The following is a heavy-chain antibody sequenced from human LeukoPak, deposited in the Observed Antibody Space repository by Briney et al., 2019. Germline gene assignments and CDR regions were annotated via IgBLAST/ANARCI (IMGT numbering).Heavy chain of an antibody. V-gene: IGHV3-30*02. CDR2: IRYDGRDK. J-gene: IGHJ2*01. CDR3: ARDPVDRASVYWYFDL. Sequence: GGSLRLSCAASGFSFRSYGMQWVRQAPGKGPEWVAFIRYDGRDKYYADSVKGRFTITRDNSEDTLYLQMNSLRAEDTAVYYCARDPVDRASVYWYFDLWGRGTLVTVSS. CDR1: GFSFRSYG.